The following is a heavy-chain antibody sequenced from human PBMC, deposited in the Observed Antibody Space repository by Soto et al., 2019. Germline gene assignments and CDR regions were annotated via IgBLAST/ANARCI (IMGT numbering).Heavy chain of an antibody. J-gene: IGHJ6*02. CDR2: IKSKTDGGTT. CDR1: GFTFSNAW. Sequence: EVQLVESGGGLVKPGGSLRLSCAASGFTFSNAWMSWVHQAPGKGLEWVGRIKSKTDGGTTDYAAPVKGRFTISREDSKNTLYLQMHSLKTEDTAAYYCTILGYSSSWPSINMIPSYYGMDVWGQGTTVTVSS. V-gene: IGHV3-15*01. D-gene: IGHD6-13*01. CDR3: TILGYSSSWPSINMIPSYYGMDV.